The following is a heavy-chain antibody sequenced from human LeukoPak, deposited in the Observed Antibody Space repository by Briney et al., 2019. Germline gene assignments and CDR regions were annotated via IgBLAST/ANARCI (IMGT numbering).Heavy chain of an antibody. J-gene: IGHJ6*03. V-gene: IGHV1-69*05. Sequence: ASVKVSCKASGGTFSSSAISWVRQAPGQGLEWMGGIIPIFGTANYAQKFQGRVTITTDESTSTAYMELSSLRSEDTAVYYCASNYDSSGYHLGYYYMDVWGKGTTVTVSS. CDR2: IIPIFGTA. CDR3: ASNYDSSGYHLGYYYMDV. D-gene: IGHD3-22*01. CDR1: GGTFSSSA.